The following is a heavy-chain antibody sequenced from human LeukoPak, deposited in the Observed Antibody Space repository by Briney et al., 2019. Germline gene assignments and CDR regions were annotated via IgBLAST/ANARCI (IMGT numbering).Heavy chain of an antibody. CDR3: AREVRYDFWSGYSHDAFDI. V-gene: IGHV3-74*01. CDR2: INSDGSST. CDR1: GFTSSSYW. Sequence: GGSLTLSCAASGFTSSSYWMHWVRHAPGKWLVWVSRINSDGSSTSYADSVKGRFTISRDNAKNTLCLQMNSLRAEDTAVYYCAREVRYDFWSGYSHDAFDIWGQGTMVTVSS. D-gene: IGHD3-3*01. J-gene: IGHJ3*02.